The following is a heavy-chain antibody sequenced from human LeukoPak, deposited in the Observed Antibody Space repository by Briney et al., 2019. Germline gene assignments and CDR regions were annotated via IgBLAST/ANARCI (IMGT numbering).Heavy chain of an antibody. D-gene: IGHD3-3*01. J-gene: IGHJ5*02. CDR3: ARDQQGLRFLEWLPSFNWFAP. CDR2: INPNSGGT. CDR1: GYTFTGYY. Sequence: ASVKVSCXASGYTFTGYYMHWVRLAPGQGLEWMGRINPNSGGTNYAQKFQGRVTMTRDTSISTAYMELSRLRSDDTAVYYCARDQQGLRFLEWLPSFNWFAPWGQGTLVTVSS. V-gene: IGHV1-2*06.